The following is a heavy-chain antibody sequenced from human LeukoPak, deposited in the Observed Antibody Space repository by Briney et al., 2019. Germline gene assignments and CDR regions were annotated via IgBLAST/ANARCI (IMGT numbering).Heavy chain of an antibody. CDR3: AREELAVGAIH. V-gene: IGHV4-39*07. J-gene: IGHJ4*02. CDR1: GGSISSSSYY. CDR2: IYYSGST. D-gene: IGHD1-26*01. Sequence: SETLSLTCTVSGGSISSSSYYWGWIRQPPGKGLEWIGSIYYSGSTYYNPSLKSRVTISVDTSKNQFSLKLSSVTAADTAVYYCAREELAVGAIHWGRGTLVTVSS.